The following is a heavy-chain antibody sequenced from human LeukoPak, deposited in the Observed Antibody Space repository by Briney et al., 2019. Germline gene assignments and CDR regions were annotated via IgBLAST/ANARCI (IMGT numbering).Heavy chain of an antibody. CDR1: GYTFTSYD. Sequence: ASVKVSCKASGYTFTSYDISWVRQAPGQGLEWMGWISAYNGNTNYAQKLQGRVTMTTDTSTSTAYMELRSLSSDDTAVYYCARDYLPEDLREMATIYDAFDIWGQGKRVTVSS. CDR2: ISAYNGNT. D-gene: IGHD5-24*01. V-gene: IGHV1-18*01. CDR3: ARDYLPEDLREMATIYDAFDI. J-gene: IGHJ3*02.